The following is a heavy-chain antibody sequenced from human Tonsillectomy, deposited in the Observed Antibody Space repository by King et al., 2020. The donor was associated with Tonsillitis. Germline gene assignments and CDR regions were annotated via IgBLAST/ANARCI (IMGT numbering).Heavy chain of an antibody. CDR2: IYYSGST. J-gene: IGHJ3*02. Sequence: QLQESGPGLVKPSETLSLTCTVSGGSVSSGSYYWSWIRQPPGKGLEWIGYIYYSGSTNYNPSLKSRVTISVDTSKNQFSLKLSSVTAADTAVYYCARYSFLSQRSPRDAFDIWGQGTMVTVSS. CDR1: GGSVSSGSYY. V-gene: IGHV4-61*01. CDR3: ARYSFLSQRSPRDAFDI. D-gene: IGHD3-3*02.